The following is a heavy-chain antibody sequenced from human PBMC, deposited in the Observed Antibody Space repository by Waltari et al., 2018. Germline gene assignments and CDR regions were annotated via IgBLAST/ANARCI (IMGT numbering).Heavy chain of an antibody. D-gene: IGHD3-9*01. J-gene: IGHJ1*01. CDR2: IYSSGST. CDR3: ARDYYDILTGDVANDY. CDR1: GGSITSDH. Sequence: QVQLQESGPGLVKPSETLSLNCTVSGGSITSDHWSWIRQPAGKGLEWIGRIYSSGSTKYNPSLKSRGTMSADTSKNQFSLKMTSVPAADTAVYYCARDYYDILTGDVANDYWGQGTLVTVSS. V-gene: IGHV4-4*07.